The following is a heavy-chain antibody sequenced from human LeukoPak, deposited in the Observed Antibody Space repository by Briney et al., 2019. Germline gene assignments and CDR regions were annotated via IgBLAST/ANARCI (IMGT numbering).Heavy chain of an antibody. J-gene: IGHJ4*02. CDR2: INYSGST. CDR1: GGSFSGYY. Sequence: KPSETLSLTCAVYGGSFSGYYWSWIRQPPGKGLEWIGEINYSGSTNYNPSLKSRVTISVDTSKNQFSLKLSSVTAADTAVYYCARGMYSSSWANYFDYWGQGTLVTVSS. V-gene: IGHV4-34*01. CDR3: ARGMYSSSWANYFDY. D-gene: IGHD6-13*01.